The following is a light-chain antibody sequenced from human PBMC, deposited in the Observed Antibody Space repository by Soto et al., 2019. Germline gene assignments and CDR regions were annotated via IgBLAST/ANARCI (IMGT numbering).Light chain of an antibody. CDR1: QSVSRSH. CDR3: QQYGYYPIT. Sequence: EIAVTQSPITLTLSAGERATLSCGAGQSVSRSHLAWYQHKPGNAPRLLIYAASSRPTGSPDRFSGGGSGTDFTLTISRLQPEDFEVYYCQQYGYYPITFGQGTRLEIK. V-gene: IGKV3-20*01. J-gene: IGKJ5*01. CDR2: AAS.